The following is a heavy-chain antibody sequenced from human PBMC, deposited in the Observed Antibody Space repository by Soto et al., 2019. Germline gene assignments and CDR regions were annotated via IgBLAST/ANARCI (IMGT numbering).Heavy chain of an antibody. CDR1: GFTFSSYG. J-gene: IGHJ4*02. CDR2: ISYDGSNK. V-gene: IGHV3-30*18. Sequence: QVQLVESGGGVVQPGRSLRLSCAASGFTFSSYGMHWVRQAPGKGLEWVAVISYDGSNKYYADSVKGLFTISRDNSKNTMYLQMNSLRAEDTAVYYCAKELSYYYDSSGFKAPYLDYWGQGTLVTVSS. CDR3: AKELSYYYDSSGFKAPYLDY. D-gene: IGHD3-22*01.